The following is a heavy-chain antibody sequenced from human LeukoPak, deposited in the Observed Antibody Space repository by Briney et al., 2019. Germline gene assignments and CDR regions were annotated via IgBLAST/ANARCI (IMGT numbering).Heavy chain of an antibody. CDR2: IDISGGST. D-gene: IGHD3-10*01. CDR3: AKPYYYGSRSYMDY. CDR1: GFSFSSHA. J-gene: IGHJ4*02. V-gene: IGHV3-23*01. Sequence: GGSLRLSCAASGFSFSSHAMCWVRQAPGKGLEWVSSIDISGGSTYYADSVQGRFTISRDNSKNTLYLQMNSLRAEGTAVYYCAKPYYYGSRSYMDYWGQGTLVTVSS.